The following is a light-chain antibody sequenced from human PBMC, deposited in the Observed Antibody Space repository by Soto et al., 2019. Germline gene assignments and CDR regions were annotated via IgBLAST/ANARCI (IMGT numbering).Light chain of an antibody. CDR1: QSVSSN. V-gene: IGKV3-15*01. CDR2: GAS. J-gene: IGKJ1*01. CDR3: QQYKNWPT. Sequence: EIMMTQSPATLSVSQGERATLSCRASQSVSSNLAWYQQRPGQAPRLLIYGASTRATGIPARFSGSGSGTEFTLTISSLQSEDFTVYYCQQYKNWPTFGQGTMVDIK.